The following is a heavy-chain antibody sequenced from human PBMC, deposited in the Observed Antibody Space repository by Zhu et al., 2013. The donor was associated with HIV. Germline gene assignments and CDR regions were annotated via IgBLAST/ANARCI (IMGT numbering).Heavy chain of an antibody. D-gene: IGHD3-16*01. J-gene: IGHJ3*02. V-gene: IGHV4-30-4*01. Sequence: QVQLQESGPGLVKPSETLSLTCTVSDDSVSRSVYYWSWIRQPPGKGLECMGYIYYSGSTHYHPSLKSRITMAVDTSKSQFSLKLSSVTAADTAVYYCARGGGQGAFDIWGQGTMVTVSP. CDR2: IYYSGST. CDR1: DDSVSRSVYY. CDR3: ARGGGQGAFDI.